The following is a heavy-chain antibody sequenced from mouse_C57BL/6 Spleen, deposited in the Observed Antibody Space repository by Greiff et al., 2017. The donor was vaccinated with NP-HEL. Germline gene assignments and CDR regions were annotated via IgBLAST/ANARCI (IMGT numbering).Heavy chain of an antibody. D-gene: IGHD1-1*01. CDR3: ARWGYGPLYAMDY. CDR2: IAPNSGGT. J-gene: IGHJ4*01. CDR1: GYTFTSYW. V-gene: IGHV1-72*01. Sequence: VQLQQPGAELVKPGASVKLSCKASGYTFTSYWMHWVKQRPGRGLEWIGRIAPNSGGTKYNEKFKSKATLTVDKPSSTAYMQLSSLTSEDSAVYYCARWGYGPLYAMDYWGQGTSVTVSS.